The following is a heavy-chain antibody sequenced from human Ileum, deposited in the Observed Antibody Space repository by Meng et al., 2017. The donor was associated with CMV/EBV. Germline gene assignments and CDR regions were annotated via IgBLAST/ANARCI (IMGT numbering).Heavy chain of an antibody. CDR3: ARRRFGDFEYFDY. D-gene: IGHD3-10*01. CDR2: IKQDGSAK. J-gene: IGHJ4*02. Sequence: ETLSLTCAASGFTFSSYWMSWVRQAPGKGLEWVANIKQDGSAKYFVDSVKGRFTISRDSAKNSLYLQMSSLRAEDTAVYYCARRRFGDFEYFDYWGQGTLVTVSS. V-gene: IGHV3-7*01. CDR1: GFTFSSYW.